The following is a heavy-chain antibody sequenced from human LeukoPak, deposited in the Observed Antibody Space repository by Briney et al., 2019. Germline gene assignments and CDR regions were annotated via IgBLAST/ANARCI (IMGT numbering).Heavy chain of an antibody. CDR1: GFTFDDYA. CDR2: ISGDGGTT. CDR3: AREGSSGLSFCDY. Sequence: GGSLRLSCAASGFTFDDYAMHWVRQAPGKGLEWVSLISGDGGTTYYADSVKGRFTISRDNSKNTLYLQMNSLRAEDTAVYYCAREGSSGLSFCDYWGQGTLVTVSS. V-gene: IGHV3-43*02. D-gene: IGHD3-22*01. J-gene: IGHJ4*02.